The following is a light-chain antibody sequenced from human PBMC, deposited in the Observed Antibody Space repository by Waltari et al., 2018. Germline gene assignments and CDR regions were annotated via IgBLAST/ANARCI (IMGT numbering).Light chain of an antibody. CDR3: LQHNSYPWT. CDR2: VAS. CDR1: QGISKF. V-gene: IGKV1-17*03. J-gene: IGKJ1*01. Sequence: DIEMTQSPSPMSASVGDRVTITCRASQGISKFLTWFQQKPGKVPKRLIYVASRLQSGVPSRFSGSGSGTEFTLTISSLQPEDFATYYCLQHNSYPWTFGQGTKVEIK.